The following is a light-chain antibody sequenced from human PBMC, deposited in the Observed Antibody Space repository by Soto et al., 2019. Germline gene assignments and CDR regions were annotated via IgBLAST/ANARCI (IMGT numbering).Light chain of an antibody. Sequence: QSALTQPASVSGSPGQSITISCSGTNSDVGGYNYVSWYQQHPGKAPKLMIYDVSYRPSGISNRFSGSKSDNTASLTISGLHAEDEADYYCSSYKTSSLYVFGTGTKVTVL. CDR3: SSYKTSSLYV. J-gene: IGLJ1*01. CDR1: NSDVGGYNY. CDR2: DVS. V-gene: IGLV2-14*01.